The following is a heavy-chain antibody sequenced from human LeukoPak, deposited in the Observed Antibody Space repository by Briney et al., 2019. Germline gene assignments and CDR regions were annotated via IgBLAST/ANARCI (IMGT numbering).Heavy chain of an antibody. CDR1: GGTYSSYA. CDR3: ARETTVVTLNWFDP. Sequence: ASVKVSCKASGGTYSSYAISWVRQAPGHGLEWMGRIIPILGIANYAQKFQGRVTITADKSTSTAYMELSSLRSEDTAVYYCARETTVVTLNWFDPWGQGTLVTVSS. D-gene: IGHD4-23*01. J-gene: IGHJ5*02. CDR2: IIPILGIA. V-gene: IGHV1-69*04.